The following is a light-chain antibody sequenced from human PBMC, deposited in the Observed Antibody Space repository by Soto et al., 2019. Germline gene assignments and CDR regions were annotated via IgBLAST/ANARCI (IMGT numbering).Light chain of an antibody. V-gene: IGKV1-39*01. CDR2: AAS. CDR3: QQSYSTLLT. J-gene: IGKJ3*01. CDR1: QSISSN. Sequence: DIQMTQSPSSLSASVGDRVTITCRASQSISSNLNWYQQKPGKAPNLLIYAASNLQSGVPSRFSGSGSGTDFTLTISSLQPEDFATYYCQQSYSTLLTFGPGTKVDI.